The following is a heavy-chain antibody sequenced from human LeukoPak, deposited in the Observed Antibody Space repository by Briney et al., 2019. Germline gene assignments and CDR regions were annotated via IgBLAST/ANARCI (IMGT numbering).Heavy chain of an antibody. V-gene: IGHV4-59*01. CDR1: GGSISSYY. Sequence: SETLSLTCAVSGGSISSYYWSWIRQPPGKGLEWIGYIYYSGSTNYNPSLKSRVTISVDTSKNQFSLKLSSVTAADTAVYYCARGGYSYGYPHNYYYYYYMDVWGKGTTVTVSS. D-gene: IGHD5-18*01. CDR3: ARGGYSYGYPHNYYYYYYMDV. CDR2: IYYSGST. J-gene: IGHJ6*03.